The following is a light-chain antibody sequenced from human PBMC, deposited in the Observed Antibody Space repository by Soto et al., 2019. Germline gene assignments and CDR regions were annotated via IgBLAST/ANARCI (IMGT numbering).Light chain of an antibody. CDR2: YAS. CDR3: QQYNNWPPWT. V-gene: IGKV3-11*01. J-gene: IGKJ1*01. Sequence: EIVLTQSPATLSLSPGERATLSCRASQRVIRYLAWYQQRPGQAPRLLIYYASYRATGIPARFSGSGAGTDFTLTISSLEPEDFAVYYCQQYNNWPPWTFGQGTKVDIK. CDR1: QRVIRY.